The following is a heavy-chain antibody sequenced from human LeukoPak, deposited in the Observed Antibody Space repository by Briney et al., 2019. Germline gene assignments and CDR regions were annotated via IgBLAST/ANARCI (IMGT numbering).Heavy chain of an antibody. D-gene: IGHD3-22*01. CDR2: ISSSSSYI. CDR1: EFTFSTYA. J-gene: IGHJ1*01. Sequence: GGSLRLSCAASEFTFSTYAMSWVRQAPGKGLEWVSSISSSSSYIYYADSVKGRFTISRDNSKNTLYLQMNSLRAEDTAVYYCAKTYYDSSGYYGRYFQHWGQGTLVTVSS. CDR3: AKTYYDSSGYYGRYFQH. V-gene: IGHV3-23*01.